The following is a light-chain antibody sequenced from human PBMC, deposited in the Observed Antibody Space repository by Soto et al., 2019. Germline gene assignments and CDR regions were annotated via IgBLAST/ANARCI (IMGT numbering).Light chain of an antibody. CDR3: ASWDNNLSGYV. CDR1: TSNIGKTF. J-gene: IGLJ1*01. Sequence: QSVLTQPPSAPGTPGQTVNISCPGSTSNIGKTFVYWYQHFPGAAPKLLIYRNTLRPSGVPDRFSAYKSGTSTSLAISGLRSEDEADYYCASWDNNLSGYVFGTGTKVTVL. CDR2: RNT. V-gene: IGLV1-47*01.